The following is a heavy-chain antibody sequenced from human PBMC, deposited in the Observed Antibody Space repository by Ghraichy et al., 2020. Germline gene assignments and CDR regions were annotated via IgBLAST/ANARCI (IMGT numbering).Heavy chain of an antibody. CDR3: ARQYIYGFDY. J-gene: IGHJ4*02. D-gene: IGHD3-10*01. V-gene: IGHV6-1*01. Sequence: SHTLSLTCAISGDSVSSNSATWDWIRQSPSRGLEWLGRTFYRSKWYSEYTVSVKSRITINPDTSKNQFSLQLNSVTPEDMALYYCARQYIYGFDYWGQGTLVTVSS. CDR1: GDSVSSNSAT. CDR2: TFYRSKWYS.